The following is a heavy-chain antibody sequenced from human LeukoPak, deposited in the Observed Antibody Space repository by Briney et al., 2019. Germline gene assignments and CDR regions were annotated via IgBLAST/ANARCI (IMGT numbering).Heavy chain of an antibody. J-gene: IGHJ4*02. CDR2: INTDETVT. Sequence: GGSLRLSCAASGFTFSKYWMLWVRQAPGKGLESVSRINTDETVTTYADSVKGRFTASRDNADNTMFLQMNSVRDEDTAAYYCATKQWLAPPPDSWGQGTPVTVSS. CDR3: ATKQWLAPPPDS. V-gene: IGHV3-74*01. D-gene: IGHD6-19*01. CDR1: GFTFSKYW.